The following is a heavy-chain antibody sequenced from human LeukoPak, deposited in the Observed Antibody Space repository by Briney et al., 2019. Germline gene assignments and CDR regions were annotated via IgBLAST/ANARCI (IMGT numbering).Heavy chain of an antibody. V-gene: IGHV1-18*01. CDR1: GYTFTSYG. CDR2: ISAYNGNT. J-gene: IGHJ5*02. Sequence: ASVKVSCKASGYTFTSYGISWVRQAPGQGLEWMGWISAYNGNTNYAQKLQGRVTMTTDTSTSTAYMELRSLRSDDTAVYYCARIPFPGYYDSSGYYGGNNWLDPWGQGTLVTVSS. CDR3: ARIPFPGYYDSSGYYGGNNWLDP. D-gene: IGHD3-22*01.